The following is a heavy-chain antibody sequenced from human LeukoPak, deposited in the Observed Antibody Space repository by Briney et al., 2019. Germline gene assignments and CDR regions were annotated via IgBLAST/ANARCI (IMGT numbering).Heavy chain of an antibody. Sequence: GGSLRLSCAASGFTFSSYWLSWVRQAPGKGLEWVSVIYSGGSTYYADSVKGRFTISRDNSKNTLYLQMNSLRAEDTAVYYCARGVMATAFDYWGQGTLVTVSS. CDR1: GFTFSSYW. CDR3: ARGVMATAFDY. V-gene: IGHV3-66*01. D-gene: IGHD5-24*01. J-gene: IGHJ4*02. CDR2: IYSGGST.